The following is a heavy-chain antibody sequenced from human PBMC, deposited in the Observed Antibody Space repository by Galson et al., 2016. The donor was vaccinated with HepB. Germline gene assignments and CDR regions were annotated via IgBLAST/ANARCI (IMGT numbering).Heavy chain of an antibody. CDR2: INPSTCDT. J-gene: IGHJ6*04. CDR3: ARLCCRGVSCYLPFFYYGLDV. Sequence: SCKASGSTFTGDDVNWVRHTPGQGLDWMRWINPSTCDTNYAQKFQGRVSSTRDTSPTPVYMEMKSLNTDDTAVYYCARLCCRGVSCYLPFFYYGLDVWGKGNTVTVSS. CDR1: GSTFTGDD. V-gene: IGHV1-2*02. D-gene: IGHD2-15*01.